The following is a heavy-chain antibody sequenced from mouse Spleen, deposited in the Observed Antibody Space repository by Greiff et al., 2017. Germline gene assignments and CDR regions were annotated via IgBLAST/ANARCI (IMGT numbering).Heavy chain of an antibody. CDR1: GYTFTSYW. Sequence: VKLLESGAELVKPGASVKLSCKASGYTFTSYWMNWVKQRPGRGLEWIGRIDPDSGGTKYNEKFKSKATLTVDKPSSTAYMQLSSLTSEDAAVYYCARNTMITTFDYWGQGTTLTFSS. CDR3: ARNTMITTFDY. V-gene: IGHV1-72*01. CDR2: IDPDSGGT. J-gene: IGHJ2*01. D-gene: IGHD2-4*01.